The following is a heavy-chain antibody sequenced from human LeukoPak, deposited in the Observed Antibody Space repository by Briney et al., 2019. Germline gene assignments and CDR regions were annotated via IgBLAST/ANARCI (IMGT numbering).Heavy chain of an antibody. D-gene: IGHD6-19*01. V-gene: IGHV3-43*02. CDR3: AKGVGYSSGWYMDYYYMDV. Sequence: GGSLRLSXAASGFTFDDYAMHWVRQAPGKGLEWVSLISGDGGSTYYADSVKGRFTISRDNSKNSLYLQMNSLRTEDTALYYCAKGVGYSSGWYMDYYYMDVWGKGTTVTVSS. J-gene: IGHJ6*03. CDR2: ISGDGGST. CDR1: GFTFDDYA.